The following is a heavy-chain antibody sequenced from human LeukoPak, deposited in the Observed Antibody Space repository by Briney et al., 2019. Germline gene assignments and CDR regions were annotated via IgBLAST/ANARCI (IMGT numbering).Heavy chain of an antibody. Sequence: ASVKVSCKASGYTFTSYYMHWVRQAPGQGLEWMGIISPSGGSTSYAQKFQGRVTMTRDTSTSTVYMELSSLRSEDTAVYYCARGYCSGGSCLTDYGMDVWGKGTTVTVSS. V-gene: IGHV1-46*01. CDR3: ARGYCSGGSCLTDYGMDV. J-gene: IGHJ6*04. CDR2: ISPSGGST. D-gene: IGHD2-15*01. CDR1: GYTFTSYY.